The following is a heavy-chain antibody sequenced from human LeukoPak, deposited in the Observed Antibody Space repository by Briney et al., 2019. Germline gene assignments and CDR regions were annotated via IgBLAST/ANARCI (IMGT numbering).Heavy chain of an antibody. J-gene: IGHJ6*02. CDR1: GFTFSDYA. CDR3: TRGPRPLRYCSGGSCPSYYSGMDV. CDR2: ISFDGNNK. D-gene: IGHD2-15*01. V-gene: IGHV3-30*04. Sequence: GRSLRLSCAASGFTFSDYAMHWVRLAPGKGLEWVAVISFDGNNKYYADSVKGRFTISRDNSENTLFLQMNSLRVEDTAVYSCTRGPRPLRYCSGGSCPSYYSGMDVWGLGTTVTVSS.